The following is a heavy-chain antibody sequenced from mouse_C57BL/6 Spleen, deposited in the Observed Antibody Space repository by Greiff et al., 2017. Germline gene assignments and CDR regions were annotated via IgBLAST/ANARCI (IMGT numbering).Heavy chain of an antibody. CDR2: IRNKANGNTK. Sequence: EVKLVESGGGLVQPGGSLSLSCAASGFTFTDYYMSWVRQPPGKALEWLGFIRNKANGNTKEYSASVKGRFTISRDNSQSILYLQMNALRAGDRATYYCASLHSRRFAYWGQGTLVTVSA. V-gene: IGHV7-3*01. J-gene: IGHJ3*01. CDR1: GFTFTDYY. CDR3: ASLHSRRFAY.